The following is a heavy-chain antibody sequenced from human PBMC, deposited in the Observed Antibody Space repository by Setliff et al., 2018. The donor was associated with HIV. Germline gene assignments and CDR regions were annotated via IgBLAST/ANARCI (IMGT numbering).Heavy chain of an antibody. V-gene: IGHV7-4-1*02. CDR3: ARDQSDWFY. D-gene: IGHD3-3*01. J-gene: IGHJ4*02. Sequence: ASVKVSCKASGYTLTTYGISWVRQAPGQGPEWMGWINTETGNPMYAQGFTGRFVFSLDTSVSTAYLQINSLKAEDTAVYYCARDQSDWFYWGQGTLVTVSS. CDR1: GYTLTTYG. CDR2: INTETGNP.